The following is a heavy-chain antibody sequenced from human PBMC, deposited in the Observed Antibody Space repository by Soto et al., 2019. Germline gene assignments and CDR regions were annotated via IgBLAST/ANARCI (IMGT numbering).Heavy chain of an antibody. J-gene: IGHJ6*02. V-gene: IGHV4-31*03. Sequence: SETLSLTCTVSGGSISSGGYYWTWIRQHPGKGLEWIGYIYYSGGTYYNPSLKSRVTISVDTSKNQFSLKLSSLTAADTAVYYCARDGDYSHFFYYDGMDVWGQGTTVTVSS. CDR2: IYYSGGT. CDR1: GGSISSGGYY. D-gene: IGHD4-4*01. CDR3: ARDGDYSHFFYYDGMDV.